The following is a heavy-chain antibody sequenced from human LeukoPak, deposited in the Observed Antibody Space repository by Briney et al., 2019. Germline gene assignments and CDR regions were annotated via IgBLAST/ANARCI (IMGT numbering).Heavy chain of an antibody. V-gene: IGHV4-39*01. D-gene: IGHD1-14*01. CDR3: ARGGSVTYRIDY. Sequence: SETLSLTCTVSGGSISSSSYYWGWIRQPPGKGLEWIGSIYYTGSTYYNPSLKSRVTISVDTSKNQFSLKLSSVTAADTALYYCARGGSVTYRIDYWGQGTLVTVSS. CDR1: GGSISSSSYY. CDR2: IYYTGST. J-gene: IGHJ4*02.